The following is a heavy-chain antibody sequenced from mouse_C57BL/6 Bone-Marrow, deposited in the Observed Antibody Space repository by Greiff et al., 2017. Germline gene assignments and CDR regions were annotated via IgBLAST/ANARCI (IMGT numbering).Heavy chain of an antibody. CDR1: GYTFTSYW. Sequence: VQLQQPGAELVKPGASVKMSCKASGYTFTSYWITWVKQRPGQGLGWIGDIYPTSGRTNYNEQFKRHAILTVDTSSNPAYKQLSSLTSEDSAVFDEAKSGAQGGRFEYCCEGTT. CDR2: IYPTSGRT. CDR3: AKSGAQGGRFEY. V-gene: IGHV1-55*01. J-gene: IGHJ2*01. D-gene: IGHD1-1*01.